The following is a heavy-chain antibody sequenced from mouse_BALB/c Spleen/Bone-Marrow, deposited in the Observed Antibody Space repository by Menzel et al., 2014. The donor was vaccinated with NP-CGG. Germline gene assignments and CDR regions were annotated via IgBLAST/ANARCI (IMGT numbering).Heavy chain of an antibody. CDR1: GFNVKDTY. D-gene: IGHD2-2*01. J-gene: IGHJ2*01. CDR2: IDPANGNT. CDR3: ASYVYGYYFDY. V-gene: IGHV14-3*02. Sequence: EVQLQQSGAELVKPGASVELSCTASGFNVKDTYIHWVKQRPEQGLEWIGRIDPANGNTKYDPKFQGKATITADTSSNTAYLQLSSLTSEDTAVYYCASYVYGYYFDYWGQGTTLTVSS.